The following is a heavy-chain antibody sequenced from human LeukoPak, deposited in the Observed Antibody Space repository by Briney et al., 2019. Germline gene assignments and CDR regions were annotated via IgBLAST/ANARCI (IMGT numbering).Heavy chain of an antibody. J-gene: IGHJ6*02. V-gene: IGHV4-31*03. CDR3: ARDGWGDDILTGYKNYYYYGMDV. D-gene: IGHD3-9*01. CDR1: GGSISSGGYY. CDR2: IYYSGST. Sequence: SRTLSLTCTVSGGSISSGGYYWSWIGQHPGKGLEWIGYIYYSGSTYYNPSLKSRVTISVDTSKNQFSLKLSSVTAADTAVYYCARDGWGDDILTGYKNYYYYGMDVWGQGTTVTVSS.